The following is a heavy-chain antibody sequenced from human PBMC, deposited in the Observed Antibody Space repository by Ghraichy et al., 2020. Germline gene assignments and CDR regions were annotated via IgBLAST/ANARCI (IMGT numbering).Heavy chain of an antibody. J-gene: IGHJ3*02. V-gene: IGHV4-59*01. Sequence: SQTLSLTCTVSGGSISSYYWSWIRQPPGKGLEWIGYIYYSGSTNYNPSLKSRVTISVDTSKNQFSLKLSSVTAADTAVYYCARDGSYRSAFDAFDIWGQGTMVTVSS. CDR3: ARDGSYRSAFDAFDI. D-gene: IGHD1-26*01. CDR1: GGSISSYY. CDR2: IYYSGST.